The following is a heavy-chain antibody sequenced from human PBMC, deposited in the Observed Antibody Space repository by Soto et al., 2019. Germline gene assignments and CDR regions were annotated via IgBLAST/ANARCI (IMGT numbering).Heavy chain of an antibody. Sequence: QMQLVQSGPEVKKPGTSVKVSCKASGFTFTSSAVQWVRQARGQRLEWIGWIVVGSGNTIYAQTFQETVTITRDMSTSTAYMELSSLKSEDTAVYYGAATATTVSSYGYFDLWGRGTLVTVSS. CDR2: IVVGSGNT. CDR3: AATATTVSSYGYFDL. D-gene: IGHD4-17*01. CDR1: GFTFTSSA. J-gene: IGHJ2*01. V-gene: IGHV1-58*01.